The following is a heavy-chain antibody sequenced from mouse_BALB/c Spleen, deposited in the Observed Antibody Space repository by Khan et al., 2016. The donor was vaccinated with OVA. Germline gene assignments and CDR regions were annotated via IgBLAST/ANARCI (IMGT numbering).Heavy chain of an antibody. CDR1: GYTFTDYV. V-gene: IGHV1-77*01. CDR3: AVICYGNSDAMDY. D-gene: IGHD2-1*01. Sequence: QVQLQQSGPELVKPGASVKMSCKASGYTFTDYVISWVKQRTGQGLEWIGEIYPGSGSIYYNEKFKGTATLTADTSSNTAYMQLSSLTSEDSAVFFCAVICYGNSDAMDYWGQGTSVTVSS. J-gene: IGHJ4*01. CDR2: IYPGSGSI.